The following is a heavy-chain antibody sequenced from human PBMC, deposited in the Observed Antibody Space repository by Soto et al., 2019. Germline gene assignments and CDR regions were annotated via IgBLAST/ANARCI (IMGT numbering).Heavy chain of an antibody. CDR3: GRGRSGQLVVFY. CDR2: IGPASGDT. D-gene: IGHD3-10*01. V-gene: IGHV1-2*02. J-gene: IGHJ4*02. Sequence: ASVKVSCKASGYTFTGHYIHWVRQAPGQGPEWMGEIGPASGDTRYAQKFQGRVTMTRDTSITTVYMELNNLSPDDTAVYYCGRGRSGQLVVFYWGQGTPVTVSS. CDR1: GYTFTGHY.